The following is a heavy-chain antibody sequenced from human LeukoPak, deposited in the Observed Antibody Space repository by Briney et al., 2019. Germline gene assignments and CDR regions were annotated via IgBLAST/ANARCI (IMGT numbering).Heavy chain of an antibody. CDR2: ISSSSSFI. Sequence: GGSLRLSCAASGFTFSTYSMNWVRQAPGKGLEWVSSISSSSSFIYYADSVKDRFTISRDNAKNSLFLEMNSLRAEDTAVYYCASELGDYWGQGTLVTVSS. V-gene: IGHV3-21*01. CDR3: ASELGDY. CDR1: GFTFSTYS. D-gene: IGHD7-27*01. J-gene: IGHJ4*02.